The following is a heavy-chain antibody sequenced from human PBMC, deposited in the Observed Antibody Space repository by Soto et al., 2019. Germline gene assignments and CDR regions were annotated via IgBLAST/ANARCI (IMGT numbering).Heavy chain of an antibody. CDR2: INAGNGNT. J-gene: IGHJ6*03. CDR1: GYTFTSYA. CDR3: ASQYFDWLNYMDV. Sequence: ASVKVSCKASGYTFTSYAMHWVRQAPGQRLEWMGWINAGNGNTKCSQKFQGRVTITRDTSASTAYMELSSLRSEDTAVYYCASQYFDWLNYMDVWGKGTTVTVSS. V-gene: IGHV1-3*01. D-gene: IGHD3-9*01.